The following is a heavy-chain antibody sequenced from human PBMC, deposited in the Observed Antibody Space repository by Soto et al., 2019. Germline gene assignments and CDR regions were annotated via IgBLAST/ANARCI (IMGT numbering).Heavy chain of an antibody. CDR3: ARERVPAAMRNNGFDP. J-gene: IGHJ5*02. V-gene: IGHV1-3*01. CDR1: GYTFTSYA. CDR2: INAGNGNT. D-gene: IGHD2-2*01. Sequence: GASVKVSCKASGYTFTSYAMHWVRQAPGQRLEWMGWINAGNGNTKYSQKFQGRVTITRDTSASTAYMEPSSLRSEDTAVYYCARERVPAAMRNNGFDPWGQGTLVTVSS.